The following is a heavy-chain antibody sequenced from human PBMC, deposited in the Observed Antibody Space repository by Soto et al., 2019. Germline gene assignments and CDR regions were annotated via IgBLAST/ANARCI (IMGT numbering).Heavy chain of an antibody. CDR3: ARESPLWFWERAAFDI. J-gene: IGHJ3*02. CDR2: ISSSSSYI. CDR1: GFTFSSYS. V-gene: IGHV3-21*01. Sequence: EVQLVESGGGLVKPGGSLRLSCAASGFTFSSYSMNWVRQAPGKGLEWVSSISSSSSYIYYADSVKGRFTISRDNAKNSLYLQMNSLRAEDTAVYYCARESPLWFWERAAFDIWGQGTMVTVSS. D-gene: IGHD3-10*01.